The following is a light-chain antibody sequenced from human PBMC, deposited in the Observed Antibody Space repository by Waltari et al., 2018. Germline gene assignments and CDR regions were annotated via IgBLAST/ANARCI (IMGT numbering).Light chain of an antibody. V-gene: IGKV2-29*03. Sequence: EIVMTQTPLSLSVTPGQPASISCKSSRSLLDSNGKSYLSWYLQREGQLPQLLIYEASSRFSGVPDRFSGSGSGTDFTLKISRVEAEDVGVYYCMQGKNLRDFGQGTKVEI. CDR2: EAS. CDR1: RSLLDSNGKSY. CDR3: MQGKNLRD. J-gene: IGKJ1*01.